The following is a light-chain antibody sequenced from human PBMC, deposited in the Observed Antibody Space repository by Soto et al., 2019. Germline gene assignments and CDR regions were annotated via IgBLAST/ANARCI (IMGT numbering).Light chain of an antibody. CDR1: QNINNY. CDR3: QQLFDSPIT. V-gene: IGKV1-33*01. Sequence: DIQMTQSPSSLSASVGDRVTITCQASQNINNYLNWYQQKPGRAPKLLIYDASNLEAGVPSRFRGSGSGTDFTFTISRLQPEDFATYYCQQLFDSPITFGQGTRLEIK. CDR2: DAS. J-gene: IGKJ5*01.